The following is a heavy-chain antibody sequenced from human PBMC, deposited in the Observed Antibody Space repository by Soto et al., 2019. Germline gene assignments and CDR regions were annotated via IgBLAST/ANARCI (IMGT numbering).Heavy chain of an antibody. J-gene: IGHJ6*02. CDR3: ARRGIVSGADYSYGMEV. CDR2: ITPLYGTA. Sequence: QVQLVQSGAEVKKPGSSVKVSCKASGGTFTMNAVNWVRQGPGQGLEWMGGITPLYGTANYAQSFQGRVTITADRSTSTVYMELSGLRAEDTAVYYCARRGIVSGADYSYGMEVWGQGTTVTVSS. D-gene: IGHD3-10*02. V-gene: IGHV1-69*06. CDR1: GGTFTMNA.